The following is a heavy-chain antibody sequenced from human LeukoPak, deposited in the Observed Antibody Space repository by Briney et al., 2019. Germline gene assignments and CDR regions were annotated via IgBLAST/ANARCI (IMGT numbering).Heavy chain of an antibody. V-gene: IGHV3-30*18. Sequence: GGSLRLSCAASGFTFSSYGMHWVRQAPGKGLEWVAVISYDGSNKYYADSVKGRFTISRDNSKNTLYLQMNSLRAEDTAVYYCAKDRAPYDSSGYLDYWGQGTLVTVTS. D-gene: IGHD3-22*01. J-gene: IGHJ4*02. CDR1: GFTFSSYG. CDR3: AKDRAPYDSSGYLDY. CDR2: ISYDGSNK.